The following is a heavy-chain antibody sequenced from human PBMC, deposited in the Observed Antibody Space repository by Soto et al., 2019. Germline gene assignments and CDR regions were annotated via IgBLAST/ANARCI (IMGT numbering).Heavy chain of an antibody. CDR3: ARLHPRGDYVDY. J-gene: IGHJ4*02. D-gene: IGHD4-17*01. CDR1: GGSFSGYY. V-gene: IGHV4-34*01. Sequence: QVQLQQWGAGLLKPSETLSLTCAVYGGSFSGYYWSWIRQPPGKGLEWIGEINHSGSTNYNPSLKSRVTISVDTSKNQFSLKLSSVTAADTAVDYCARLHPRGDYVDYWGQGTLVTVSS. CDR2: INHSGST.